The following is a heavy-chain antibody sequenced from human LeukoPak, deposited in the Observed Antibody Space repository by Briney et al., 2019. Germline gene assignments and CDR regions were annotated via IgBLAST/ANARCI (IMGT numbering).Heavy chain of an antibody. CDR2: IYHSGSA. CDR3: ARDPVAGTPPFDY. Sequence: SETLSLTCAVSGYSISSGYQWAWIRQSPGKGLEWIGSIYHSGSAHYNPSLKSRVTISVETSKNQFSLKMYSVTAADTAVYYCARDPVAGTPPFDYWGQGTLVTVSS. D-gene: IGHD6-19*01. V-gene: IGHV4-38-2*02. CDR1: GYSISSGYQ. J-gene: IGHJ4*02.